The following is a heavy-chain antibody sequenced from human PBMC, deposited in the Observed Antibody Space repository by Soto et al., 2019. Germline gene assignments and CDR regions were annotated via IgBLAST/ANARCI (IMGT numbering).Heavy chain of an antibody. V-gene: IGHV3-21*01. CDR1: GFTFSSYS. J-gene: IGHJ4*02. Sequence: EVQLVESGGGLVKPGGSLRLSCAASGFTFSSYSMNWVRQAPGKGLEWVSSISSSSSYIYYADSVKGRFTISRDNAKNSLYLQMNSLRAEDTAVYYCARDENCSGGSCYFYGDSDYFVYWGQGTLVTVSS. CDR2: ISSSSSYI. D-gene: IGHD2-15*01. CDR3: ARDENCSGGSCYFYGDSDYFVY.